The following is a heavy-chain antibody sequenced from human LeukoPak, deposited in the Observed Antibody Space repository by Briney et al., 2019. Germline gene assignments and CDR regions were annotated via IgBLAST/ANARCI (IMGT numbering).Heavy chain of an antibody. V-gene: IGHV1-18*01. Sequence: ASVKVSCKASGYTFTSYGISWVRQAPGQGLEWMGWISAYNGNTNYAQKLQGRVTMTTDTSTSTAYMELRSLRSDDTAVYYCARVLGIAAAGHIWFDPWGQGTLVTVSS. CDR3: ARVLGIAAAGHIWFDP. CDR1: GYTFTSYG. J-gene: IGHJ5*02. CDR2: ISAYNGNT. D-gene: IGHD6-13*01.